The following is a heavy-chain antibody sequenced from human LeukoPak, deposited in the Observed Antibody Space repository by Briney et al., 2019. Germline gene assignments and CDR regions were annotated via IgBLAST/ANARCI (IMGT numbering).Heavy chain of an antibody. J-gene: IGHJ4*02. CDR3: SRDPHSGPYSEYFDS. D-gene: IGHD1-26*01. Sequence: GGSLRLSCVGSGLTFSNFAMNWVRQAPGKGLEWLSYISSRSTTHYADSVRGRFTISRDDAKKSVFLEMNSLRAEDTAVYYCSRDPHSGPYSEYFDSWGQGTLVTVAS. CDR1: GLTFSNFA. V-gene: IGHV3-48*01. CDR2: ISSRSTT.